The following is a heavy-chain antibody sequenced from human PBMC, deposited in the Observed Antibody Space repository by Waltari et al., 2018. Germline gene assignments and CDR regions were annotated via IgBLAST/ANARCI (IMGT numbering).Heavy chain of an antibody. V-gene: IGHV4-59*01. J-gene: IGHJ4*02. D-gene: IGHD2-15*01. CDR1: GASITTYY. Sequence: QVQLQESGPGLVKPSETLSLTCTVSGASITTYYYCWIRQSTGKGLQWIGSMYYTGTAYYTPSLKSRVTISLDTSKNQFSLSLTSVTTADTAVYYCARDYPAAHVFDYWGQGTVVAVSS. CDR2: MYYTGTA. CDR3: ARDYPAAHVFDY.